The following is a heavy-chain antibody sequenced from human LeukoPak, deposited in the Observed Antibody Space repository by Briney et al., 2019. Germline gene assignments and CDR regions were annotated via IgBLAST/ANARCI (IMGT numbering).Heavy chain of an antibody. CDR1: GGPISSSSYY. D-gene: IGHD2-2*01. Sequence: SETLSLTCTVSGGPISSSSYYWGCIRQPPGKGLEWIGSIYYSGSTYYNPSLKSRVTISVDTSKNQFSLKLSSVTAADTAVYYCARRRDIVVVPAAEYYFDYWGQGTLVTVYS. J-gene: IGHJ4*02. CDR3: ARRRDIVVVPAAEYYFDY. CDR2: IYYSGST. V-gene: IGHV4-39*01.